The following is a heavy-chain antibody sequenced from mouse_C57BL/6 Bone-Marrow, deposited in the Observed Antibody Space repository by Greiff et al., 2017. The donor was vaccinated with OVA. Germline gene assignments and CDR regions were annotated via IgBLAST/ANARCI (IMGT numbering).Heavy chain of an antibody. J-gene: IGHJ3*01. CDR2: IHPNSGST. Sequence: QVQLQQPGAELVKPGASVKLSCKASGYTFTSYWMHWVKQRPGQGLEWIGMIHPNSGSTNYNEKFKSKATLTVDKSSSTACMQLSSLTSEDSAVYYCARDYYWFAYWGQGTLVTVSA. CDR1: GYTFTSYW. V-gene: IGHV1-64*01. D-gene: IGHD2-1*01. CDR3: ARDYYWFAY.